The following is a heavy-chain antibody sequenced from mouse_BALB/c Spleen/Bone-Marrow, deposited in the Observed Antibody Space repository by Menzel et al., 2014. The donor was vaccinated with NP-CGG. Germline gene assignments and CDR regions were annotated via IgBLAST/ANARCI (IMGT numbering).Heavy chain of an antibody. V-gene: IGHV1-5*01. J-gene: IGHJ1*01. Sequence: EVQLQQSGTVLARPGASVKMSCKASDYTFTSYRMHWLKQRPGQGLEWIGAIYPGNSGTSYNQKFEGKAELTAVTSTSTAYMDLSSLTNEDSAVYYCTLAYFGQGDWFFDVWGAGTTVTVSS. D-gene: IGHD2-10*01. CDR2: IYPGNSGT. CDR1: DYTFTSYR. CDR3: TLAYFGQGDWFFDV.